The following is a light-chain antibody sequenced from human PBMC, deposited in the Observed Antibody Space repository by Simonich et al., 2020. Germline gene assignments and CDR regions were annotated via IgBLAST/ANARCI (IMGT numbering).Light chain of an antibody. CDR1: SSDVGCYNY. J-gene: IGLJ2*01. CDR2: DVS. Sequence: QSALTQPASVSGSPGQSITIPCNGTSSDVGCYNYVSWYQQHPGKAPKLMISDVSKRPSGVSNRFSGSKSGNTASLTISGLQAEDEADYYCSSYTSSSTLGVFGGGTKLTVL. V-gene: IGLV2-14*01. CDR3: SSYTSSSTLGV.